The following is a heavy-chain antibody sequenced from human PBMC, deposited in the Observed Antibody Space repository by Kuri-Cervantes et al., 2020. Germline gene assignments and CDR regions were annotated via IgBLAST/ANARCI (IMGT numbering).Heavy chain of an antibody. CDR2: ISSSSSYI. J-gene: IGHJ6*03. Sequence: ESLKISCAASGFTFSSYSMNWVRQAPGKGLEWVSSISSSSSYIYYADSVKGRFTISRDNAKNSLYLQMNSLRAEDTAVYYCARDGRAAAVGYYYYMDVWGKGTTVTVSS. D-gene: IGHD6-13*01. V-gene: IGHV3-21*01. CDR3: ARDGRAAAVGYYYYMDV. CDR1: GFTFSSYS.